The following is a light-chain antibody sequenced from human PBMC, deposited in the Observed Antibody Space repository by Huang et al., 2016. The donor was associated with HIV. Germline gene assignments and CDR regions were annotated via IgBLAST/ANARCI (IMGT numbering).Light chain of an antibody. Sequence: DIRMTQSPSSLSASVGDIVTITFRASQIISMYLNWYQQKQGKAPNLLIYAAYSLQNGVPARFSGVGSGTVFTLTISSLQPEDFATYYCQQSYSGYPFGQGTKLEIK. V-gene: IGKV1-39*01. CDR3: QQSYSGYP. CDR2: AAY. CDR1: QIISMY. J-gene: IGKJ2*01.